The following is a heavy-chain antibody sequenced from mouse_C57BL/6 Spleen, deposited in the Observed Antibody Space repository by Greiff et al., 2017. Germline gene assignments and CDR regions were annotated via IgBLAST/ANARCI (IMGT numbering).Heavy chain of an antibody. V-gene: IGHV5-17*01. Sequence: EVKLMESGGGLVKPGGSLKLSCAASGFTFSDYGMHWVRQAPEKGLEWVAYISSGSSNIYYADTVKGRFTISRDNAKNTLFLQMTSLRSEDTAMYYCARQWFAYWGQGTLVTVSA. J-gene: IGHJ3*01. CDR1: GFTFSDYG. CDR3: ARQWFAY. CDR2: ISSGSSNI.